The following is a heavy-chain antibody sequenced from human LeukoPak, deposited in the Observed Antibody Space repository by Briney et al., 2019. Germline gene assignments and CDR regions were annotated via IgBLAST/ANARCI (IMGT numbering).Heavy chain of an antibody. V-gene: IGHV1-2*02. CDR2: INPNSGGT. CDR1: GYTFTGYY. J-gene: IGHJ4*02. CDR3: ARGAREWQPTGVNY. Sequence: ASVKVSCKASGYTFTGYYMHWVRQAPGQGLEWMGWINPNSGGTNYAQKFQGRVTMARDTSISTAYMELSRLRSDDTAVYYCARGAREWQPTGVNYWGQGTLVTVSS. D-gene: IGHD1-14*01.